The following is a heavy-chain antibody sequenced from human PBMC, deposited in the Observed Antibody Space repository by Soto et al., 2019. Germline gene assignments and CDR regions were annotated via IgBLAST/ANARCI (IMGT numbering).Heavy chain of an antibody. D-gene: IGHD1-7*01. V-gene: IGHV3-15*01. Sequence: EVQLVASGGGLVKPGGSLRLSCAASGFTFSNAWMSWVRQAPGKGLEWVGRIKSKTDGGTTDYAAPVKGRFTISRDDSKNTLYLQMNSLKTEDTAVYYCTTESLKSDKRNYGLLHFDYWGQGTLVTVSS. CDR2: IKSKTDGGTT. J-gene: IGHJ4*02. CDR1: GFTFSNAW. CDR3: TTESLKSDKRNYGLLHFDY.